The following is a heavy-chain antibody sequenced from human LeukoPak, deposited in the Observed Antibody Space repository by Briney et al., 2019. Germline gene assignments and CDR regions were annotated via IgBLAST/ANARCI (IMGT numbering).Heavy chain of an antibody. CDR3: AAAADYYDSSGYYRTKYNWFDP. J-gene: IGHJ5*02. CDR2: IIPIFGTA. Sequence: ASVKVSCKASGGTFSSYAISWVRQAPGQGLEWMGGIIPIFGTANYAQKFQGRVTITADESTSTAYMELSSLRSEDTAVYYCAAAADYYDSSGYYRTKYNWFDPWGQGTLVTVSS. D-gene: IGHD3-22*01. CDR1: GGTFSSYA. V-gene: IGHV1-69*13.